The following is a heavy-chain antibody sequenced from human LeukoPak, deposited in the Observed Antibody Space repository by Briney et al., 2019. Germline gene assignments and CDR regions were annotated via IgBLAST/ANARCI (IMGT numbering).Heavy chain of an antibody. CDR1: GFTFSSYA. Sequence: GRSLRLSCAASGFTFSSYAMPWVRQAPGKGLEWVAVISYDGSDKYYADSVKGRFTISRDNSKNTLYLQMNSLRAEDTAVYYCARDGPREGSYIDYWGQGTLVTVSS. D-gene: IGHD1-26*01. CDR2: ISYDGSDK. V-gene: IGHV3-30-3*01. CDR3: ARDGPREGSYIDY. J-gene: IGHJ4*02.